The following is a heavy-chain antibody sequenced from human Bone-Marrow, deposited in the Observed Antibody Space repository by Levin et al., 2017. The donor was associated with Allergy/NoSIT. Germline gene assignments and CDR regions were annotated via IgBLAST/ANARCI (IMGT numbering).Heavy chain of an antibody. CDR3: ARDGSQLDYLGNSVAYYLDY. D-gene: IGHD4-23*01. CDR2: ISDDGTTQ. V-gene: IGHV3-30-3*01. J-gene: IGHJ4*02. CDR1: GFNFISYA. Sequence: GGSLRLSCTASGFNFISYAMHWVRQAPGKGLEWVALISDDGTTQYYADSMKGRLTISRDNSKNTVSLQLSSLRAEDTALYYCARDGSQLDYLGNSVAYYLDYWGQGTLVTVSA.